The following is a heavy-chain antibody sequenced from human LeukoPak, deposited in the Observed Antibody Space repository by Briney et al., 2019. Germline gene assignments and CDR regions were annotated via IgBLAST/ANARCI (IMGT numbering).Heavy chain of an antibody. Sequence: GRSLRLSCAASGFTFSSYSRNWVRQAPGKGLEGVSSIDFSSNYIYYADSVKGRFTVPRDNAKNSLYVQMNSLRAEDTAVYYCASSGIYSNYPLDYWGQGTLVTVSS. CDR1: GFTFSSYS. V-gene: IGHV3-21*01. J-gene: IGHJ4*02. CDR2: IDFSSNYI. CDR3: ASSGIYSNYPLDY. D-gene: IGHD4-11*01.